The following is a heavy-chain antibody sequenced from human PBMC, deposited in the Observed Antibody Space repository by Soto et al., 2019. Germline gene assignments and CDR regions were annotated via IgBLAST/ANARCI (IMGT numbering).Heavy chain of an antibody. CDR3: AKTQIAQYSSGMYGMDV. CDR2: ISGSGANT. J-gene: IGHJ6*02. CDR1: GFTFSSYA. Sequence: EVQLLESGGGLVQPGGSLRLSCAASGFTFSSYAMSWVRQAPGKGLEWVSAISGSGANTYYADSVKGRFTISRDNSKNTLNLQMNSLRANETAVYYCAKTQIAQYSSGMYGMDVWGQGTTVTVSS. D-gene: IGHD6-19*01. V-gene: IGHV3-23*01.